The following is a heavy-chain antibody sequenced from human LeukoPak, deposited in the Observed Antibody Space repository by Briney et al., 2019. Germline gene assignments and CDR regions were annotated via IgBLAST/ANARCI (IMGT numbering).Heavy chain of an antibody. Sequence: ASVKVSCKASGYTFTSYGISWVRQAPGQGLEWMGWITAYNDNTNYAQKLQGRVTMTTDTSTSTAYMELRSLRSDDTAVYYCARDRLGYSSSWYAGYFDYWGQGTLVTVSS. D-gene: IGHD6-13*01. J-gene: IGHJ4*02. V-gene: IGHV1-18*01. CDR3: ARDRLGYSSSWYAGYFDY. CDR2: ITAYNDNT. CDR1: GYTFTSYG.